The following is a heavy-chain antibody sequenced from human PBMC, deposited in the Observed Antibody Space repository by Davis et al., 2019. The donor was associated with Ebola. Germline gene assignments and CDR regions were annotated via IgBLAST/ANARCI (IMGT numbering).Heavy chain of an antibody. J-gene: IGHJ4*02. CDR2: INPNSGGT. CDR3: ATVRGYSGYDYVKGVGDFDY. D-gene: IGHD5-12*01. CDR1: GYTFTGYY. V-gene: IGHV1-2*02. Sequence: ASVKVSCKASGYTFTGYYMHWVRQAPGQGLEWMGWINPNSGGTNYAQKFQGRVTMTRDTSISTAYMELSRLRSDDTAVYYCATVRGYSGYDYVKGVGDFDYWGQGTLVTVSS.